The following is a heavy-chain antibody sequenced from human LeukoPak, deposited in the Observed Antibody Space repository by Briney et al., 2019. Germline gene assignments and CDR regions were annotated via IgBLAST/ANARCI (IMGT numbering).Heavy chain of an antibody. CDR1: GYSIGSGYY. CDR3: ARVDWLRDYYYYMDV. V-gene: IGHV4-38-2*02. Sequence: SETLSLTCTVSGYSIGSGYYWGWIRQPPGKGLEWIASIYHSGSTYYNPSLKSRVTISVDTSTNQFSLQLSSVTAADTAVYYCARVDWLRDYYYYMDVWGSGTTVTVSS. J-gene: IGHJ6*03. CDR2: IYHSGST. D-gene: IGHD5-12*01.